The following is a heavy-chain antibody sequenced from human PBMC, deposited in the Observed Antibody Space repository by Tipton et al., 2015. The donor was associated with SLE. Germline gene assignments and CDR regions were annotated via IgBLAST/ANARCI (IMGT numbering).Heavy chain of an antibody. J-gene: IGHJ4*02. CDR3: AREVATITGNAPKSFDY. CDR1: GYTFTSHV. CDR2: LDPSGGTT. V-gene: IGHV1-46*01. D-gene: IGHD5-12*01. Sequence: QVQLVQSGAEVKKPGASVKVSCKTSGYTFTSHVISWVRQAPGQGLECMGILDPSGGTTSYPQKFQGRVTMTRDTSTSTVYMELRSLRSEDTAVYYCAREVATITGNAPKSFDYWGQGTLVTVCS.